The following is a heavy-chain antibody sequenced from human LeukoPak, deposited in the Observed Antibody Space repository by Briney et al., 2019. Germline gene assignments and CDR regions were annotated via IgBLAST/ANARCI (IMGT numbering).Heavy chain of an antibody. CDR1: GYTFNSYD. J-gene: IGHJ4*02. D-gene: IGHD5-24*01. CDR2: VIPLFGTA. V-gene: IGHV1-69*06. CDR3: ASLRDGYNFLDY. Sequence: ASVKVSCKASGYTFNSYDISWVRQAPGQGLEWMGGVIPLFGTANYADKFQGRVTITADKSTDEVYMELNSLASEDTAMYYCASLRDGYNFLDYWGPGTLVTVSS.